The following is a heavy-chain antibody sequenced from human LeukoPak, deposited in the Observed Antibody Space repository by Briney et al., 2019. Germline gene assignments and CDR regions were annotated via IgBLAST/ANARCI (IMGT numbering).Heavy chain of an antibody. Sequence: ASVTLSCKASGYIFTGYYIHWVRQAPGQGLEWMGWINPNSGGPNYAQKFQGRVTMTADASVTTAFLELTWLTSDDTAVYYCARDTARSHIVIVPPDVPNYYFDHWGQGTLVTVSS. CDR1: GYIFTGYY. CDR3: ARDTARSHIVIVPPDVPNYYFDH. V-gene: IGHV1-2*02. CDR2: INPNSGGP. J-gene: IGHJ4*02. D-gene: IGHD2-2*02.